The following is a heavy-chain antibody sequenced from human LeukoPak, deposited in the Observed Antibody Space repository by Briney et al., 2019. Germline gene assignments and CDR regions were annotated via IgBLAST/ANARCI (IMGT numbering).Heavy chain of an antibody. CDR2: VKKDESEK. D-gene: IGHD5-18*01. J-gene: IGHJ4*02. CDR1: GFTFSNNW. CDR3: ARDAGYGYWVVDY. Sequence: GGSLRLSCAASGFTFSNNWMTWVRQAPGKGLEWVASVKKDESEKYYVDSVKGRFTISRDNAKNSLYLQMNSLRVEDTAVYYCARDAGYGYWVVDYWGQGTLVTVSS. V-gene: IGHV3-7*01.